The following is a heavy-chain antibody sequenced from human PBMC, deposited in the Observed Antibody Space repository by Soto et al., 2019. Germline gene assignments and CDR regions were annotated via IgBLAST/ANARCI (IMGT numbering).Heavy chain of an antibody. CDR2: ISSTTNYI. V-gene: IGHV3-21*06. CDR1: GFTFTRYS. CDR3: ARESEDLTSNFDY. J-gene: IGHJ4*02. Sequence: GGSLRLSCAASGFTFTRYSMNWVRQAPGKGLEWVSSISSTTNYIYYGDSMKGRFTISRDNAKNSLYLEMNSLRAEDTAVYYCARESEDLTSNFDYWGKGSLVTVAS.